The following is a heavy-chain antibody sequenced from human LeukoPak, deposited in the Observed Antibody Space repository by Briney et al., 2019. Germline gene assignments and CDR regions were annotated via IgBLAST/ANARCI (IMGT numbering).Heavy chain of an antibody. CDR3: ARDGYFGSGSYGDAFDL. D-gene: IGHD3-10*01. V-gene: IGHV6-1*01. Sequence: SQTLSLTCAISGGSVSSNSAAWNWIRQSPSRGLGWLGRTYYRSKWYYDYVVSLKGRMTIIPDTSKNQFSLQLNSVSPEDTAVYYCARDGYFGSGSYGDAFDLWGQGTLVTVSS. CDR2: TYYRSKWYY. CDR1: GGSVSSNSAA. J-gene: IGHJ3*01.